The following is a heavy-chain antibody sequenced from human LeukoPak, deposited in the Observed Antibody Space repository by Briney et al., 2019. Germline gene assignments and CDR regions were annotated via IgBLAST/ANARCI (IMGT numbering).Heavy chain of an antibody. V-gene: IGHV3-30-3*01. J-gene: IGHJ4*02. Sequence: GRSLRLSCAASGFTFSSYAMHWVRQAPGKGLEWVAVISYDGSNKYYADSVKGRFTISRDNSKNTLYLQMNSLRAEDTAVYYCARVRPSIAVAGTLKYYFDYWGQGTLVTVSS. CDR2: ISYDGSNK. D-gene: IGHD6-19*01. CDR3: ARVRPSIAVAGTLKYYFDY. CDR1: GFTFSSYA.